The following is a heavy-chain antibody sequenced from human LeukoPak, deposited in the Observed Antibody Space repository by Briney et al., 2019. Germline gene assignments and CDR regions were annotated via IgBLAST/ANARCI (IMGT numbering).Heavy chain of an antibody. D-gene: IGHD1-26*01. J-gene: IGHJ4*02. CDR3: ASQRQYSGSYY. CDR2: IYYNGHT. Sequence: SETLSLTCTVSGGSVIHSGYSWGWIRQPPGKGLEWIGSIYYNGHTYSNSSLKSRVTISVDTSKNQFSLRLSSVTAADTAVYYCASQRQYSGSYYWGQGTLVTVSS. V-gene: IGHV4-39*01. CDR1: GGSVIHSGYS.